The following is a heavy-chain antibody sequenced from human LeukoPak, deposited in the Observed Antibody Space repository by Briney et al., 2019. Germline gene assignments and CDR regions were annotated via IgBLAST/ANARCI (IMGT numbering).Heavy chain of an antibody. CDR2: INSDGSST. Sequence: PGGSLRLSCAASGFTLSGNWMHWVRQAPGKGLVWVSRINSDGSSTSYADSVKGRFTISRDNAENTLYLQMNSLRAEDTAVYYCAREPRSWYYFDYWGQGTLVTVSS. D-gene: IGHD6-13*01. J-gene: IGHJ4*02. CDR3: AREPRSWYYFDY. V-gene: IGHV3-74*01. CDR1: GFTLSGNW.